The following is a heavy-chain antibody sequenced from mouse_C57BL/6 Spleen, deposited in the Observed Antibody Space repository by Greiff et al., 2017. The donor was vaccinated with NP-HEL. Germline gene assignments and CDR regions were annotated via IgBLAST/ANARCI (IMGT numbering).Heavy chain of an antibody. CDR1: GFNIKDDY. CDR3: TTGSNYVVFDY. D-gene: IGHD2-5*01. CDR2: IDPENGDT. Sequence: EVKLQESGAELVRPGASVKLSCTASGFNIKDDYMHWVKQRPEQGLEWIGWIDPENGDTEYASKFQGKATITADTSSNTAYLQLSSLTSEDTAVYYCTTGSNYVVFDYWGQGTTLTVSS. V-gene: IGHV14-4*01. J-gene: IGHJ2*01.